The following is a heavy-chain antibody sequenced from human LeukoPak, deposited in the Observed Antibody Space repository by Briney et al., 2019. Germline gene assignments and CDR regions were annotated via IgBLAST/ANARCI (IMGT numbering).Heavy chain of an antibody. D-gene: IGHD2-15*01. Sequence: SETLSLTCTVSGGSISSSLSYWSWIRQPPGKGLEWIGYIYYSGSTNYNPSLKSRVTISVDTSKNQFSLKLSSVTAADTAVYYCARCSGWFSAFDIWGQGTMVTVSS. J-gene: IGHJ3*02. CDR3: ARCSGWFSAFDI. V-gene: IGHV4-61*01. CDR2: IYYSGST. CDR1: GGSISSSLSY.